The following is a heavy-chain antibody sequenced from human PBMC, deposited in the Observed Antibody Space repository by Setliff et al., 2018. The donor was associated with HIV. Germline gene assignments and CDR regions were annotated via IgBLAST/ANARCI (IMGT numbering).Heavy chain of an antibody. CDR1: GFTLSDHY. V-gene: IGHV3-72*01. D-gene: IGHD6-13*01. Sequence: GGSLRLSCAASGFTLSDHYMDWVRQAPGKGLEWVGRIRNKANSFTIEYAASVKGRFTISKDESKNLLFLQMNSLKTEDTAVYYCARNQGSSFGQGFDYWGQGTLVTVSS. J-gene: IGHJ4*02. CDR3: ARNQGSSFGQGFDY. CDR2: IRNKANSFTI.